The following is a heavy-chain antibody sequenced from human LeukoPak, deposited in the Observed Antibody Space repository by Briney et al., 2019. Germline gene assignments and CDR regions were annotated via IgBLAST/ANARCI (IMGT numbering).Heavy chain of an antibody. CDR1: GGSISSYY. V-gene: IGHV4-59*01. Sequence: SETLSLICTVSGGSISSYYWSWIRQPPGKGLEWIGYIYYSGSTNYSPSLKSRVTISVDTSKNQFSLKLSSVTAADTAVYYCASGREYSYGYDYWGQGTLVTVSS. CDR3: ASGREYSYGYDY. D-gene: IGHD5-18*01. CDR2: IYYSGST. J-gene: IGHJ4*02.